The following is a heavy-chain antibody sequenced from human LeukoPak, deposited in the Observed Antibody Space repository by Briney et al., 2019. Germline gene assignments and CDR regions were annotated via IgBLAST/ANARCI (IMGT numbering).Heavy chain of an antibody. CDR1: GGSFSGYY. J-gene: IGHJ5*02. D-gene: IGHD5-24*01. V-gene: IGHV4-34*01. CDR3: ARGITRDGYNYGNWFDP. Sequence: SETLSLTCAVYGGSFSGYYWSWIRQPPGKGLEWIGEINHSGSTNYNPSLKSRVTISVDPSKNQFSLKLSSVTAADTAVYYCARGITRDGYNYGNWFDPWGQGTLVTVSS. CDR2: INHSGST.